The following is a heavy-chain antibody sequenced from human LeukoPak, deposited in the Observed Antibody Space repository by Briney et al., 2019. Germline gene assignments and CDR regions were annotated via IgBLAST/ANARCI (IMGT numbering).Heavy chain of an antibody. J-gene: IGHJ1*01. CDR3: AREWELLRKYLYH. D-gene: IGHD1-26*01. Sequence: ASVKVSCKAPGYTFTDFYFNWVRQAPGQGLEWMGWINPNSGGTHYAQNFQDRVTMTRDTSINTAYMEVSRLRSDDTAVYYCAREWELLRKYLYHWGQGTLVTVSS. CDR1: GYTFTDFY. CDR2: INPNSGGT. V-gene: IGHV1-2*02.